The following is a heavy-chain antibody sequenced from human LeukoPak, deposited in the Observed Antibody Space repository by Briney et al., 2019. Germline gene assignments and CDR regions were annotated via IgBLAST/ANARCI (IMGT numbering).Heavy chain of an antibody. D-gene: IGHD6-13*01. V-gene: IGHV3-53*01. J-gene: IGHJ4*02. Sequence: GGSLRLSCAASGFTVSSNYMSWVRQAPGKGLEWVSVIYSSGSTYYADSVKGRFSISRDNSKNTLHLQMNTLRAEDTAVYYCASRIATAGSVDYWGQGTLVTVSS. CDR2: IYSSGST. CDR3: ASRIATAGSVDY. CDR1: GFTVSSNY.